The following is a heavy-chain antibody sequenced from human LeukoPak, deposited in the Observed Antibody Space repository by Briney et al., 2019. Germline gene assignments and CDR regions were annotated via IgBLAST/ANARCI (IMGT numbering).Heavy chain of an antibody. D-gene: IGHD2-15*01. V-gene: IGHV1-2*06. CDR2: INPNSGGT. J-gene: IGHJ5*02. CDR3: AGVAASKEETWFHP. Sequence: GASVEVSCKASGYTFTGYYMHWVRQAPGQGLEWMGRINPNSGGTNYAQKFQGRVTMTRDTSISTAYMELSRLRSDDTAVYYCAGVAASKEETWFHPWAQGTLVTVSS. CDR1: GYTFTGYY.